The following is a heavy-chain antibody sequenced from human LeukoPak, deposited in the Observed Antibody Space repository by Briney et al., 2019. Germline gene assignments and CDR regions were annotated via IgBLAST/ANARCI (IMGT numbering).Heavy chain of an antibody. CDR1: GFTFSSYA. J-gene: IGHJ4*02. CDR2: ISGSGGRT. V-gene: IGHV3-23*01. CDR3: AKGNGDHAIHPDY. D-gene: IGHD4-17*01. Sequence: GGSLRLSCAASGFTFSSYAMSWVRQAPGKGLEWVSAISGSGGRTYYADSVKGRFTISRDNSKNTLYLQMNSLRADDTAVYYCAKGNGDHAIHPDYWGQGTLVTVSS.